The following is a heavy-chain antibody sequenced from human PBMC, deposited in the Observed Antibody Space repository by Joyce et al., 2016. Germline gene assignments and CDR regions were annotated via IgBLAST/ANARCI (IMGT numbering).Heavy chain of an antibody. D-gene: IGHD1-14*01. J-gene: IGHJ6*02. CDR3: ARGGTSSDHYFFYTLDV. CDR1: GGDFSNYT. Sequence: QVLLVQSGAAVKRPGSSLRVSCKSSGGDFSNYTVNWVRQAPGQRLEWMGVIIPFFGAAKYAEEFQGRVTLTADRSTRTAYLELSSLTSADTAVYYCARGGTSSDHYFFYTLDVWGPGTTVIVSS. V-gene: IGHV1-69*12. CDR2: IIPFFGAA.